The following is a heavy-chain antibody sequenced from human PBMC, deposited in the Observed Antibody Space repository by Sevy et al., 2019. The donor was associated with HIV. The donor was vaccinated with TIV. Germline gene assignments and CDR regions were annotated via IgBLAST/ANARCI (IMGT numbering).Heavy chain of an antibody. CDR2: ISWDGGST. CDR3: AKPGGNYGDYDDY. J-gene: IGHJ4*02. Sequence: EGSLRLSCAASGFTFDDDTMHWVRQPPGKDLEWVSLISWDGGSTYYADSVKGRFTISRDNSKNSLFLQMNSLRSEDTAFYYCAKPGGNYGDYDDYWGRGTLVTVSS. D-gene: IGHD4-17*01. CDR1: GFTFDDDT. V-gene: IGHV3-43*01.